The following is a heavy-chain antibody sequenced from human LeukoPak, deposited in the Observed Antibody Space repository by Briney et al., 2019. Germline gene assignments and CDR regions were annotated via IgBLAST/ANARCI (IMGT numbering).Heavy chain of an antibody. Sequence: SETLSLTCAVYGGSLNGHYWSWIRQPPGKGLEWIGEGDDSGGTKFNPSLKSRVTISADTSKNQFSLKMSSVTAADTAVYYCAKSYYYASGLDYWGQGTLVTVSS. CDR3: AKSYYYASGLDY. CDR2: GDDSGGT. V-gene: IGHV4-34*01. CDR1: GGSLNGHY. J-gene: IGHJ4*02. D-gene: IGHD3-10*01.